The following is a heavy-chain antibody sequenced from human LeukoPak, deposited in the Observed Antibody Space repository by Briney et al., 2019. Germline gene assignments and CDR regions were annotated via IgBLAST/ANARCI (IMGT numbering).Heavy chain of an antibody. V-gene: IGHV5-51*01. Sequence: GESLKIACKGSGYTFRNYWIAGVRQMPGKGLEWMGIINPGDSDTRYSPSFQGQVTISADESTTTAYLQWSSLKASDTAMYYCARHRAAGGSYYYGADVWGQGTTVTVSS. J-gene: IGHJ6*02. CDR3: ARHRAAGGSYYYGADV. CDR2: INPGDSDT. CDR1: GYTFRNYW. D-gene: IGHD6-13*01.